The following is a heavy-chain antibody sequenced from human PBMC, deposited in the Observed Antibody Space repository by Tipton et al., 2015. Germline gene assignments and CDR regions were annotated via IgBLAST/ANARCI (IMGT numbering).Heavy chain of an antibody. CDR3: ARRVVRGANDY. D-gene: IGHD3-10*01. V-gene: IGHV4-61*01. CDR1: GGSVSSGSYY. J-gene: IGHJ4*02. CDR2: IYYSGST. Sequence: TLSLTCTVSGGSVSSGSYYWSWIRQPPGKGLEWIGYIYYSGSTNYNPSLKSRVTISVDTSKNQFSLKLSSVTAADTAVYYCARRVVRGANDYWGQGTLVTVSS.